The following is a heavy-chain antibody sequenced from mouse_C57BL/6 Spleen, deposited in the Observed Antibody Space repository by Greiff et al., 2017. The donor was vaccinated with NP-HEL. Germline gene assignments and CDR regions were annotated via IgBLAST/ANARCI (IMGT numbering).Heavy chain of an antibody. D-gene: IGHD2-3*01. J-gene: IGHJ2*01. V-gene: IGHV1-82*01. Sequence: VQLQQSGPELVKPGASVKIPCKASGYAFSSSWMNWVKQRPGKGLEWIGRIYPGDGDTNYNGKFKGKATLTADKSSSTAYMQLSSLTSEDSAVYFCARSKGYYVLDYWGQGTTLTVSS. CDR3: ARSKGYYVLDY. CDR2: IYPGDGDT. CDR1: GYAFSSSW.